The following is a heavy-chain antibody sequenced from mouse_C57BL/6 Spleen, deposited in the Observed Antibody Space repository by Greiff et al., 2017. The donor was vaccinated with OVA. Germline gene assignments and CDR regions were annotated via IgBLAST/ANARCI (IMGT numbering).Heavy chain of an antibody. CDR3: ARGGDYDVRGYAMDY. D-gene: IGHD2-4*01. CDR2: IYPGGGYT. Sequence: VKLQQSGAELVRPGTSVKMSCKASGYTFTNYWIGWAKQRPGHGLEWIGDIYPGGGYTNYNEKFKGKATLTADKSSSTAYMQFSSLTSEDSAIYYCARGGDYDVRGYAMDYWGQGTSVTVSS. V-gene: IGHV1-63*01. J-gene: IGHJ4*01. CDR1: GYTFTNYW.